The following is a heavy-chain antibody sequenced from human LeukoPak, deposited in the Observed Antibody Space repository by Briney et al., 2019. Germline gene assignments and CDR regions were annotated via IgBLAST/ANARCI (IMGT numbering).Heavy chain of an antibody. V-gene: IGHV3-30*03. Sequence: PGGSLRLSCAASGFTFSTYGMHWVRQPQGEGLEWVAVMSYDGSKKYSAESVKGRFTISRDNSKNTLYLQMNSLRAEDTAVYYCARANGQLWTTPDYWGQGALVTISS. CDR2: MSYDGSKK. D-gene: IGHD5-18*01. CDR1: GFTFSTYG. CDR3: ARANGQLWTTPDY. J-gene: IGHJ4*02.